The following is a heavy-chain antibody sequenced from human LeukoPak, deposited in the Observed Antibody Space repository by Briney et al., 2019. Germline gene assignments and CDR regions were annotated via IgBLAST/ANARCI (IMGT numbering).Heavy chain of an antibody. CDR1: GGTFSSYA. CDR2: IIPIFGTA. V-gene: IGHV1-69*13. D-gene: IGHD3-22*01. Sequence: SVKVSCKASGGTFSSYAISWVRQAPGQGLEWMGGIIPIFGTANYAQKFQGRVTITADEYTSTAYMELSSLRSEDTAVYYCARENDSSGYYHPSFDYWGQGTLVTVSS. CDR3: ARENDSSGYYHPSFDY. J-gene: IGHJ4*02.